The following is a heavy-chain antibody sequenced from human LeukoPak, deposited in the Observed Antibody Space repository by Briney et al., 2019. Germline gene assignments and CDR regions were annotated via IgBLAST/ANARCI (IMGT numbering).Heavy chain of an antibody. CDR3: ATEGYYDSSGYYTDY. CDR1: GGTFSSYA. V-gene: IGHV1-69*13. CDR2: IIPIFGTA. Sequence: GASVKVSCKASGGTFSSYAISWVRQAPGQGLEWMGGIIPIFGTANYAQKFQGRVTITADESTSTAYMELSSLRSEDTAVYYCATEGYYDSSGYYTDYWGQGTLVTVSS. D-gene: IGHD3-22*01. J-gene: IGHJ4*02.